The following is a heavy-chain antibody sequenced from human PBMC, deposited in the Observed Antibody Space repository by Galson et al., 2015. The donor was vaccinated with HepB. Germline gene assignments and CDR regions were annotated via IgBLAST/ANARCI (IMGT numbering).Heavy chain of an antibody. V-gene: IGHV4-59*01. CDR1: GGSITSSY. D-gene: IGHD2-21*02. CDR3: AKGGDSGILVHAFDI. Sequence: TCTVSGGSITSSYWSWIRQPPGKGLEWIGFTYYTGNIHYNPSLSSRVTISIGTSKNQFSLRLTSVTAADTAVYYCAKGGDSGILVHAFDIWGQGTMVAVSS. CDR2: TYYTGNI. J-gene: IGHJ3*02.